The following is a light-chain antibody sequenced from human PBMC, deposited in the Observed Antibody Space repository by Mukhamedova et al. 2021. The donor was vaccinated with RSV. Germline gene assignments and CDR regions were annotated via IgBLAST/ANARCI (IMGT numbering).Light chain of an antibody. CDR2: AAS. CDR3: QQYGSSPRT. V-gene: IGKV3-20*01. CDR1: QSVGNNY. Sequence: GERATLSCRASQSVGNNYLARYQQKPGQAPRLFIYAASNRATGIPDRFSGSGSGTEFILTITRVEPEDFAVYYCQQYGSSPRTFG. J-gene: IGKJ1*01.